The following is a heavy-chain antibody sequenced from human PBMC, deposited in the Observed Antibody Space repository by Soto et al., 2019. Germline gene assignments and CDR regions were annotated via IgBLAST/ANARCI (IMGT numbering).Heavy chain of an antibody. D-gene: IGHD7-27*01. CDR3: ARGPSGDKVDY. V-gene: IGHV4-30-4*01. J-gene: IGHJ4*02. Sequence: QVQLQESGPGLVKPSQTLSLTCTVYGDSISNVNYCWSWIRQPPDKGLEWIGHSYDGGSTYTNPSLTSRVTISVDTSKNQFSLQLRSVSAADTAVYYCARGPSGDKVDYWGQGTLVTVS. CDR2: SYDGGST. CDR1: GDSISNVNYC.